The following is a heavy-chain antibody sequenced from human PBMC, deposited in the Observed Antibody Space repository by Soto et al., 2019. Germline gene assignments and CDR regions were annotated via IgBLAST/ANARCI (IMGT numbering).Heavy chain of an antibody. CDR2: ISGYNGNT. CDR3: GKSQPKWLYGIVG. CDR1: GYTFSSHG. D-gene: IGHD5-12*01. Sequence: SVKVSSKASGYTFSSHGISWVRQAPGQGLEWMGWISGYNGNTNYAQKLQARVTMTTYTSTSTAYMELRSLRTDDAAVYYCGKSQPKWLYGIVGWGQGTAVTVSS. J-gene: IGHJ6*01. V-gene: IGHV1-18*04.